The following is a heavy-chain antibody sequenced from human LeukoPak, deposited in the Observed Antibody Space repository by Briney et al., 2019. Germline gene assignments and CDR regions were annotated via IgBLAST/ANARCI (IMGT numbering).Heavy chain of an antibody. D-gene: IGHD3-10*01. CDR2: INSDVSST. V-gene: IGHV3-74*01. CDR1: GFTFSSYW. CDR3: AKGSVSGYYYYMDV. J-gene: IGHJ6*03. Sequence: GGSLRLSCAASGFTFSSYWMHWVRQAPGKGLVWVSRINSDVSSTSYADSVKGRFTISRDNAKNTLYLQMNSLRAEDTAVYYCAKGSVSGYYYYMDVWGKGTTVTISS.